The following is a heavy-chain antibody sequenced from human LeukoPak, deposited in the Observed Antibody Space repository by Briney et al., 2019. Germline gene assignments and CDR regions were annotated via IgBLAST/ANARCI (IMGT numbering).Heavy chain of an antibody. Sequence: SETLSLTCTVSGGSISSYYWSWIRQPPGKGLEWIGYIYYSGSTNYNPSLKSRVTVSVDTSKNQFSLKLSSVTAADTAVYYCARVATYYDFWSGYVFDLWGRGTLVTVSS. CDR1: GGSISSYY. CDR3: ARVATYYDFWSGYVFDL. V-gene: IGHV4-59*01. D-gene: IGHD3-3*01. CDR2: IYYSGST. J-gene: IGHJ2*01.